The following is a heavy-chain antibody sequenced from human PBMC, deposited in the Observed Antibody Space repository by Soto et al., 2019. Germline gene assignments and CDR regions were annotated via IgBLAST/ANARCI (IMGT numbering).Heavy chain of an antibody. J-gene: IGHJ4*02. CDR2: IYYSGST. CDR1: GGSISSSSYY. CDR3: ARLYRPYYFDY. D-gene: IGHD2-2*01. V-gene: IGHV4-39*01. Sequence: SETLSLTCTVSGGSISSSSYYWGWIRQPPGKGLEWIGSIYYSGSTYYNPSLKSRVTISVDTSKNQFSLKLGSVTAADTAVYYCARLYRPYYFDYWGQGTLVTVSS.